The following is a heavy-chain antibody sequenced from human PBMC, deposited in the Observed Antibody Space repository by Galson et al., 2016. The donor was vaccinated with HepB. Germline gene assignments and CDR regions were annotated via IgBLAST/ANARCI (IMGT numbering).Heavy chain of an antibody. CDR3: ARTFERNLYSCGYGRWFDP. CDR2: IDGSDGTT. D-gene: IGHD5-18*01. J-gene: IGHJ5*02. V-gene: IGHV3-23*01. CDR1: GFTFSSYA. Sequence: SLRLSCAASGFTFSSYAMTWVRQAPGTGLECVSVIDGSDGTTYYADSVKGRFTISRDNSKNTLYLQMNSLRAEDTAVYYCARTFERNLYSCGYGRWFDPWGQGTLVTVSS.